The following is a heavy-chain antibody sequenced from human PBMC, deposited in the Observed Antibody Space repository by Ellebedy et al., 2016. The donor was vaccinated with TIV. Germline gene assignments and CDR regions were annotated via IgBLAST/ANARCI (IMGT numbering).Heavy chain of an antibody. V-gene: IGHV4-59*01. Sequence: GSLRLXXSVSGGSISSYYWSWIRQPPGKGLEWIGYIYYSGSTNYNPSLKSRVTISVDTSKNQFSLKLSSVTAADTAVYYCARGHNWFDLWGQGTLVIVSS. CDR3: ARGHNWFDL. CDR1: GGSISSYY. CDR2: IYYSGST. J-gene: IGHJ5*02.